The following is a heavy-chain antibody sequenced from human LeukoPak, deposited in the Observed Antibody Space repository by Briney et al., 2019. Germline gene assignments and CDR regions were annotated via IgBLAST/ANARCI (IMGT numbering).Heavy chain of an antibody. CDR1: GFTFSSYA. D-gene: IGHD1-26*01. V-gene: IGHV3-33*01. Sequence: PGRSLRLSCAASGFTFSSYAMHWIRQAPGKGREGVAVIWDDGSNEYYADSVKGRFTIFRDNSKTMMYQQMNSLRAEETAVYYCARGSRETDFDYWGQGTLVTVSS. CDR2: IWDDGSNE. CDR3: ARGSRETDFDY. J-gene: IGHJ4*02.